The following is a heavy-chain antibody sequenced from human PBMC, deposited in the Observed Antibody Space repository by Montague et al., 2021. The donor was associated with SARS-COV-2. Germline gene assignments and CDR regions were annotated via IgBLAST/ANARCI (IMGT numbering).Heavy chain of an antibody. D-gene: IGHD1-26*01. CDR2: IYHDGST. Sequence: SETLSLTCTVSGGGSISSSHWWSWIRQPPGKGLEWIGEIYHDGSTNYNPSLKSRFTISVDKSKNQFSLKLSSVTAADTAVYYCARFTSTGSGSYYIFDYWGQGTLVTVSS. J-gene: IGHJ4*02. CDR1: GGGSISSSHW. CDR3: ARFTSTGSGSYYIFDY. V-gene: IGHV4-4*02.